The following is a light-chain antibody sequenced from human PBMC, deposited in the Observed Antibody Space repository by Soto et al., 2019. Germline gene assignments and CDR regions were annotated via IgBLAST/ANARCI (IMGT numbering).Light chain of an antibody. Sequence: DIQMTQSPSTLSASVGDRVTIACRASQSVSNWLAWYQQKRGKAPELLIYDASSLKSGVPSRFSGSGSGTEFTLTISSLQPEDFATYYCLQHNSYPPTFGQGTKVDIK. CDR1: QSVSNW. V-gene: IGKV1-5*01. CDR3: LQHNSYPPT. J-gene: IGKJ1*01. CDR2: DAS.